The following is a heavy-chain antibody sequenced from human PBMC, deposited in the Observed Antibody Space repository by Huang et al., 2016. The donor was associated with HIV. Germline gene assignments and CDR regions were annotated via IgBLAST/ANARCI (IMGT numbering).Heavy chain of an antibody. CDR2: IFPGDVDT. D-gene: IGHD3-10*01. V-gene: IGHV5-51*01. J-gene: IGHJ6*02. Sequence: EVQLVQSGAEVKKPGESLKISCKGSGYRFRSNWIGWVRQMPGKVLEWKGSIFPGDVDTRYSPSFQGQVTISADKSINTAYLQWSSLKASDTAMYYCARLIGSPSFYYGLDVWGQGTTVTVSS. CDR3: ARLIGSPSFYYGLDV. CDR1: GYRFRSNW.